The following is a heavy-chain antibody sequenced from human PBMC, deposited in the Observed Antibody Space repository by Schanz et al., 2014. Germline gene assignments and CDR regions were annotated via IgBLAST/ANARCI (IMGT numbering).Heavy chain of an antibody. CDR3: ATDGGSSVRAYYNYGMDV. CDR1: GYTLTELS. V-gene: IGHV1-24*01. Sequence: QVQLVQSGAEVKKPGASVKVSCKVSGYTLTELSMHWVRQAPGKGLEWMGGFDPEDGETIYAQNFQGRVTMTEDTSTDTPYMELSSLRSEDTAVYYCATDGGSSVRAYYNYGMDVWGQGTTVTVSS. CDR2: FDPEDGET. D-gene: IGHD6-13*01. J-gene: IGHJ6*02.